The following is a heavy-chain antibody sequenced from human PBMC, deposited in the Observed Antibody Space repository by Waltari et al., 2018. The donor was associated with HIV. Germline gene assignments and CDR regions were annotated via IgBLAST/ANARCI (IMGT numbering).Heavy chain of an antibody. J-gene: IGHJ6*02. Sequence: QLRLQESGSGLVKPSQTLSLTCVVSGGSIRSGGYSWSWIRQPPGKGLEWIGNIYHSGISFYTPSLKSRVTISVDRSKNQLSLNLTSVTAADTGVYFCARGDPDYGMDVWGQGTTVTVS. CDR1: GGSIRSGGYS. D-gene: IGHD2-21*02. CDR2: IYHSGIS. CDR3: ARGDPDYGMDV. V-gene: IGHV4-30-2*01.